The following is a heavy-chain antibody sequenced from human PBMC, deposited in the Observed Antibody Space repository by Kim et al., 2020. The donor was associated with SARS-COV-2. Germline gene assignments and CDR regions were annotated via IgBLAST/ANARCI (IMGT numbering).Heavy chain of an antibody. D-gene: IGHD2-15*01. CDR3: ARDQGYCSGVSCLNWFDP. CDR2: IYYSGST. Sequence: SETLSLTCAVSGGSISSHYWSWIRQPPGKGLDWIGHIYYSGSTRYNPSLKSRVTISIDKSSNQFSLRLTSVTAADSAVYFCARDQGYCSGVSCLNWFDPWGQGTLVTVSS. J-gene: IGHJ5*02. CDR1: GGSISSHY. V-gene: IGHV4-59*11.